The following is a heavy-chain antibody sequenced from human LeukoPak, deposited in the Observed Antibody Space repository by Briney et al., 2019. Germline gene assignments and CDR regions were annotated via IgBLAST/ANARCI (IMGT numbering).Heavy chain of an antibody. Sequence: PSGTLSLTCAVSGGSISSSNWWSWVRQPPGRGLEWIGEIYHSGSTNYNPSLTSRVTISVDKSKNQFSLKLSSVTAADTAVYYCARWDRGNFDYWGQGTLVTVSS. J-gene: IGHJ4*02. D-gene: IGHD1-26*01. CDR2: IYHSGST. V-gene: IGHV4-4*02. CDR1: GGSISSSNW. CDR3: ARWDRGNFDY.